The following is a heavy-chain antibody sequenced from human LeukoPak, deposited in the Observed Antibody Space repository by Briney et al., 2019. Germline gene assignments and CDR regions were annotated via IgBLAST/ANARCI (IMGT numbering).Heavy chain of an antibody. V-gene: IGHV4-39*07. J-gene: IGHJ4*02. CDR3: ARVVRGLHDY. Sequence: PSETLSLTCSVSGGSINTNNYYWGWIRQPPGKGLEWIGTIYYSGSTFYNPSLQSRVTLSVDTSKNQFSLKLSSVTAADTAVYYCARVVRGLHDYWGQGTLVTVSS. D-gene: IGHD3-10*01. CDR2: IYYSGST. CDR1: GGSINTNNYY.